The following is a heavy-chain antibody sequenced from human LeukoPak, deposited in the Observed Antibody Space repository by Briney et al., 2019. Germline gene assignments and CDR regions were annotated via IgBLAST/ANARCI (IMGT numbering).Heavy chain of an antibody. J-gene: IGHJ4*02. CDR2: IKQDGSDK. D-gene: IGHD6-6*01. Sequence: GVSLRLSCAASGFTFSTYWMTWVRQAPGKGLEWVANIKQDGSDKYYVDSVKGRFTISRDNAKISLYPQMNSLRAEDTAVYYCARFRYSSSAFDYWGQGTLVTVSS. CDR1: GFTFSTYW. V-gene: IGHV3-7*01. CDR3: ARFRYSSSAFDY.